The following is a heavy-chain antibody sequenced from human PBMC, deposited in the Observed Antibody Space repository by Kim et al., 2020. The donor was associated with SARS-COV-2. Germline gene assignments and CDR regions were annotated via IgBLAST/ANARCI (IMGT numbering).Heavy chain of an antibody. Sequence: ASVKVSCKASGYTFTSYSINWVRQAPGQGLEWMGWINTNTGNPTYAQGFTGRFVFSLDTSVSTAYLQIGSLKAEDTGVYFCTRGCSSTSCYEGSVDPWGQGTLVTVSS. CDR1: GYTFTSYS. J-gene: IGHJ5*02. CDR2: INTNTGNP. V-gene: IGHV7-4-1*01. CDR3: TRGCSSTSCYEGSVDP. D-gene: IGHD2-2*01.